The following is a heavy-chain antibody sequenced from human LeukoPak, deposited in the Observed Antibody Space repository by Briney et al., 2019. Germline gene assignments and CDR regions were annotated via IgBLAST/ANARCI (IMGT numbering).Heavy chain of an antibody. Sequence: PGGSLSLSCGASGYTFSDYTMNWVRQATGKGPEWISYISSGGSVMHYADSVKGRFTISRDNVENSLYLQMNSLRVEDTAVYYCTRDLEYWGQGVLVTVSS. CDR1: GYTFSDYT. V-gene: IGHV3-48*01. J-gene: IGHJ4*02. CDR3: TRDLEY. CDR2: ISSGGSVM.